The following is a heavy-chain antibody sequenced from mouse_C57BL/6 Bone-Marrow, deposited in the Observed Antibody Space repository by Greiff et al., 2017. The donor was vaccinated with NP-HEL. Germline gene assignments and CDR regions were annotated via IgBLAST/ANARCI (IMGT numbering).Heavy chain of an antibody. J-gene: IGHJ2*01. V-gene: IGHV5-16*01. CDR2: INYDGSST. D-gene: IGHD2-3*01. CDR1: GFTFSDYY. Sequence: EVQLVESEGGLVQPGSSMKLSCTASGFTFSDYYMAWVRQVPEKGLEWVANINYDGSSTYYLDSLKSRFIISRDNAKNILYLQMSSLKSEDTATYYCARFYDGYYFDYWGQGTTLTVSS. CDR3: ARFYDGYYFDY.